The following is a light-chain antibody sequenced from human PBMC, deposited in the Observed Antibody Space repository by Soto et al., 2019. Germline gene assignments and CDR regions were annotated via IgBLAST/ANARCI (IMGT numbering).Light chain of an antibody. CDR2: RDS. Sequence: SYELNQPLSVSVALGQTARITCGGNNIGSKNVHWYQQKPGQAPVLVIYRDSNRPSGIPERFSGSNSGNTATLTISIAQARAEADHYWQLWDSSTARVFGGGTKVTVL. V-gene: IGLV3-9*01. CDR1: NIGSKN. CDR3: QLWDSSTARV. J-gene: IGLJ3*02.